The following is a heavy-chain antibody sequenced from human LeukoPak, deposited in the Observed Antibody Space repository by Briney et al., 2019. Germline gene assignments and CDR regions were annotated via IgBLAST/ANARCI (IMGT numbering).Heavy chain of an antibody. V-gene: IGHV3-21*01. D-gene: IGHD3-22*01. Sequence: GESLRLSCAASGFTFSSYSMNWVRQAPGKGLEWVSSISSSSSYIYYADSVKGRFTISRDNAKNSLYLQMNSLRAEDTAVYYCARDLYYYDSSVRNAFDIWGQGTMVTVSS. CDR1: GFTFSSYS. J-gene: IGHJ3*02. CDR3: ARDLYYYDSSVRNAFDI. CDR2: ISSSSSYI.